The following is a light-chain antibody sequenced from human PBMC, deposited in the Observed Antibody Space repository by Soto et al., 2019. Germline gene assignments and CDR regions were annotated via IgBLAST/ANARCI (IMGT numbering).Light chain of an antibody. CDR2: AAY. V-gene: IGKV1-9*01. CDR3: QQLNSYPQT. CDR1: QGIRRY. J-gene: IGKJ1*01. Sequence: DIPLTQSPSFLSASVGDRVTITCRASQGIRRYLAWYPQKPGKAPNLLIYAAYTLHSGVPSRFSGSGSGTDFTLTISSLQPEDFGTYYCQQLNSYPQTFGQGTKVEIK.